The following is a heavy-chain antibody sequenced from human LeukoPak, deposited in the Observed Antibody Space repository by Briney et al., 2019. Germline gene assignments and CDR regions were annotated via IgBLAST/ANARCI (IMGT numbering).Heavy chain of an antibody. CDR1: GYTFTGYY. CDR2: INPNTGAT. V-gene: IGHV1-2*02. D-gene: IGHD6-19*01. Sequence: ASVKVSCKPSGYTFTGYYLHWMRQAPGQALEWMGWINPNTGATIYAQKFEGRVTLSRDTSISTAYMKLTSLRSDDTAVYYCARDRVGSGWPRPWYFEFWGQGTLVTVSS. J-gene: IGHJ4*02. CDR3: ARDRVGSGWPRPWYFEF.